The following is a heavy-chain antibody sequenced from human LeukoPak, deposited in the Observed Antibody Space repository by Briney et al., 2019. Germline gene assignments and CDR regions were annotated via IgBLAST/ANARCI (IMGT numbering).Heavy chain of an antibody. V-gene: IGHV4-38-2*02. CDR3: ASQYYDFWSGYPIYYYYYMDV. J-gene: IGHJ6*03. CDR1: GYSISSGYY. D-gene: IGHD3-3*01. Sequence: SETLSLTCTVSGYSISSGYYWGWIRQPPGKGLEWIGSIYHSGSTYYNPSLKSRVTISVDTSKNQFSLKLSSVTAADTAVYYCASQYYDFWSGYPIYYYYYMDVWGKGTTVTVSS. CDR2: IYHSGST.